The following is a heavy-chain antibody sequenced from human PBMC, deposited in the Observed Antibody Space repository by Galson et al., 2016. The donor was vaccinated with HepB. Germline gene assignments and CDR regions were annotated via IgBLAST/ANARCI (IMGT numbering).Heavy chain of an antibody. V-gene: IGHV3-43*01. J-gene: IGHJ4*02. CDR1: GFTFDDYA. Sequence: SLRLSCAASGFTFDDYAMHWVRQPPGKGLEWVSLISWDGDETYYADSVKGRFTISRDNSKNSLFLQMNSLRTEDTALYYCAKGEQQVAPGSFDYWGQGTLFTVPS. CDR2: ISWDGDET. CDR3: AKGEQQVAPGSFDY. D-gene: IGHD6-13*01.